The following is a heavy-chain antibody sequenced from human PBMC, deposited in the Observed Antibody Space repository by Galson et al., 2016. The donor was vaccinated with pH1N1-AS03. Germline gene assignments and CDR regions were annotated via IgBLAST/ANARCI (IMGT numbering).Heavy chain of an antibody. V-gene: IGHV4-59*08. J-gene: IGHJ4*02. CDR2: FDCSGTA. CDR3: ARHRVELSLGGLDS. CDR1: GGSTSNYF. D-gene: IGHD3-16*01. Sequence: SETLSLTCRVSGGSTSNYFWTWIRQPPGKGLEWMGDFDCSGTAKYNPSLKSRVIISADASKKEVYLSLHSVTAADTAIYYCARHRVELSLGGLDSWGPGTLVTVSS.